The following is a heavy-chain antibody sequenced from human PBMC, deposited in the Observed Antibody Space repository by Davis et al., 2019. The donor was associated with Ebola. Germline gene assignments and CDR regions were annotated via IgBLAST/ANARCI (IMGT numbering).Heavy chain of an antibody. CDR3: AKVGYYDSRGYSDY. V-gene: IGHV3-23*01. J-gene: IGHJ4*02. CDR1: GFTFSSYA. D-gene: IGHD3-22*01. CDR2: ISSSGGST. Sequence: GESLKISCAASGFTFSSYAMSWVRQAPGKGLEWVSAISSSGGSTYYADSVKGRFTISRDNSKNTLYLRMNSLRAEDTAVYYCAKVGYYDSRGYSDYWGQGTLVTVSS.